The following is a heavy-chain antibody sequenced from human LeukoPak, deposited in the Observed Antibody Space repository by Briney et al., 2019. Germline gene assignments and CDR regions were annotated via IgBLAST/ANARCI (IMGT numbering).Heavy chain of an antibody. Sequence: ASVKVSCKVSGYTLTELSMHWVRQAPGKGLEWMGGFDPEDGETIYAQKFQGRVTMTEDTSTDTAYMELNSLRAEDTAVYYCARDRDSSAYSHYRFDYWGQGTLVTVSS. CDR1: GYTLTELS. V-gene: IGHV1-24*01. J-gene: IGHJ4*02. CDR3: ARDRDSSAYSHYRFDY. CDR2: FDPEDGET. D-gene: IGHD3-22*01.